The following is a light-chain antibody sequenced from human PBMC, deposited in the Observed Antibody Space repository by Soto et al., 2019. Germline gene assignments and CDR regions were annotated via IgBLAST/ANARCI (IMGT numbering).Light chain of an antibody. CDR3: QQRSTNWRWT. J-gene: IGKJ1*01. CDR2: GAS. Sequence: EIVMTQSPATLSVSPGERATLSCRASQSVSSNLAWYQQKPGQAPRLLIYGASNRATGIPDRFSGSGSGTDFTLTISRLEPEDFAVYYCQQRSTNWRWTFGQGTKVDIK. CDR1: QSVSSN. V-gene: IGKV3D-15*01.